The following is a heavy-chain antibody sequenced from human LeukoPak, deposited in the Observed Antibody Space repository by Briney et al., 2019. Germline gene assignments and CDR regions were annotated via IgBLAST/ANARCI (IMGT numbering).Heavy chain of an antibody. CDR2: IYYSGST. J-gene: IGHJ3*02. CDR1: GGSISGGGYY. CDR3: ARRRRDYDILTGYFPDAFDI. V-gene: IGHV4-31*03. Sequence: SETLSLTCTVSGGSISGGGYYWSWIRQHPGKGLEWIGYIYYSGSTYYNPSLKSRVTISVDTSKNQFSLKLSSVTAADTAVYYCARRRRDYDILTGYFPDAFDIWGQGTMVTVSS. D-gene: IGHD3-9*01.